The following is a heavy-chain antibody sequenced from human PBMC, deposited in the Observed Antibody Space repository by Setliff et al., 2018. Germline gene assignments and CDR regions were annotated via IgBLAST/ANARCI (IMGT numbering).Heavy chain of an antibody. CDR2: ISPHNGIS. V-gene: IGHV1-18*01. J-gene: IGHJ4*02. Sequence: GASVKVSCKASGYTFTTFGVSWVRQVPGQGLEWLGWISPHNGISRYGQKFQGRVTLTSETTTGTVYMELRSLNSDDTAVYYCLRLVRYCTKIACQATSGDEVWGLGTLVTVSS. D-gene: IGHD2-8*01. CDR3: LRLVRYCTKIACQATSGDEV. CDR1: GYTFTTFG.